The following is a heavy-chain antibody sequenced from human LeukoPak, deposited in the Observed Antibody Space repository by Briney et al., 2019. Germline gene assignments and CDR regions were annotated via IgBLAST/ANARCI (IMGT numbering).Heavy chain of an antibody. CDR3: ARASGYTSGRYDNAFDM. Sequence: GGSLRLSCAASGFTFSSYSMNWVRQAPGKGLEWVSSISSSSSYIYYADSVKGRVTISRDNVKNSLYLQMNSLRAEDTAVYYCARASGYTSGRYDNAFDMWGKGRMVTVTS. J-gene: IGHJ3*02. D-gene: IGHD6-19*01. CDR2: ISSSSSYI. V-gene: IGHV3-21*01. CDR1: GFTFSSYS.